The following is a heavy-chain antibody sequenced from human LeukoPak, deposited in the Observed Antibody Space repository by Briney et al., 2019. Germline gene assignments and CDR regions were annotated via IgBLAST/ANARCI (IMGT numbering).Heavy chain of an antibody. Sequence: GGSLRLSCAASGFTFSSYAVSWVRQAPGKGLEWVLAISGSGGSTYYADSVKGRFTISRDNSKNTLYLQMNSLRAEDTAVYYCARFDSSGWSRRGYFDYWGQGTLVTVSS. CDR1: GFTFSSYA. CDR2: ISGSGGST. J-gene: IGHJ4*02. V-gene: IGHV3-23*01. D-gene: IGHD6-19*01. CDR3: ARFDSSGWSRRGYFDY.